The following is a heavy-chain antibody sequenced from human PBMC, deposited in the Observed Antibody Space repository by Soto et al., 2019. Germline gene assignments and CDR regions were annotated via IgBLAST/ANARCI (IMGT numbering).Heavy chain of an antibody. CDR3: ARGPWAAAGTESYYSYGMDV. D-gene: IGHD6-13*01. V-gene: IGHV3-30-3*01. J-gene: IGHJ6*02. CDR1: GFTFSSYA. Sequence: QVQLVESGGGVVQPGRSLRLSCAASGFTFSSYAMHWVRQAPGKGLEWVAVISYDGSNKYYADSVKGRFTISRDNSKNTLYLQMNSLRAEDTAVYYCARGPWAAAGTESYYSYGMDVWGQGTTVTVSS. CDR2: ISYDGSNK.